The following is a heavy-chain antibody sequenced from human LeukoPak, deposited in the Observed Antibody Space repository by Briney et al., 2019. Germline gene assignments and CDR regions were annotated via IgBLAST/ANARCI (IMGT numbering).Heavy chain of an antibody. CDR3: ATHNLVITIFGVVIAHNWFDP. D-gene: IGHD3-3*01. Sequence: SETLSLTCTVSGGSISSSSYYWGWIRQPPGKGLEWIGSIYYSGSTYYTPSLKSRVTISVDTSKNQFSLELSSVTAADTAVYYCATHNLVITIFGVVIAHNWFDPWGQGTLVTVSS. CDR2: IYYSGST. V-gene: IGHV4-39*01. CDR1: GGSISSSSYY. J-gene: IGHJ5*02.